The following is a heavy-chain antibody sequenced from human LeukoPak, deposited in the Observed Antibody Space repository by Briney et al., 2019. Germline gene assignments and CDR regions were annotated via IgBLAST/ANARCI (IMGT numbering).Heavy chain of an antibody. V-gene: IGHV3-66*01. Sequence: GESLKISCKGSGYSFTNYWITWVRQAPGKGLEWVSVIYSGGSTYYADSVKGRFTISRDNSKNTLYLQMNSLRAEDTAVYYCARDYYDSSEGWYWYFDLWGGGTLVTVSS. D-gene: IGHD3-22*01. CDR2: IYSGGST. CDR1: GYSFTNYW. J-gene: IGHJ2*01. CDR3: ARDYYDSSEGWYWYFDL.